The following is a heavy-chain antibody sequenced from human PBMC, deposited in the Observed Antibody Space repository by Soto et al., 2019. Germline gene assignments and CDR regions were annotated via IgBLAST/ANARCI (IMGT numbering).Heavy chain of an antibody. Sequence: GGSLRLSCSASGFTFSSYAMHWVRHAPGKGLEYVSAISSNGGSTYYADSVKGRFTISRDNSKNTLYLQMSSLRAEDTAVYYFFKNLQSYYYADYWGQGTLVTVSS. J-gene: IGHJ4*02. CDR2: ISSNGGST. CDR3: FKNLQSYYYADY. V-gene: IGHV3-64D*06. D-gene: IGHD3-10*01. CDR1: GFTFSSYA.